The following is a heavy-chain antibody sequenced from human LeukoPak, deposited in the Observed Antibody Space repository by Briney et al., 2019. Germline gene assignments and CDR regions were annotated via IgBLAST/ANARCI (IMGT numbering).Heavy chain of an antibody. Sequence: SQTLSLTCTVSGGSISSGSYYWSWIRQPAGKGLEWIGRIYTSGSTNYNPSLKSRVTISVDTSKNQFSLKLSSVTAADTAVYYCARGRRDFWSGYHDYWGQGTLVTVSS. D-gene: IGHD3-3*01. J-gene: IGHJ4*02. V-gene: IGHV4-61*02. CDR2: IYTSGST. CDR3: ARGRRDFWSGYHDY. CDR1: GGSISSGSYY.